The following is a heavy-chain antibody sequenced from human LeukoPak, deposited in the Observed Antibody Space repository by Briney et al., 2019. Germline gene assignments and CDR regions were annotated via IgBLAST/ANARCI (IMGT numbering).Heavy chain of an antibody. V-gene: IGHV3-23*01. CDR2: ISGSGGST. Sequence: GGSLRLSCAASGFTFSSYAMSWVRQAPGKGLEWVSAISGSGGSTYYADSVKGRFTISRDNSKNTLYLQMNSLRAEDTAVYYCAKVNYGSGRTLRTYFDYWGQGTLVTVSS. J-gene: IGHJ4*02. CDR3: AKVNYGSGRTLRTYFDY. CDR1: GFTFSSYA. D-gene: IGHD3-10*01.